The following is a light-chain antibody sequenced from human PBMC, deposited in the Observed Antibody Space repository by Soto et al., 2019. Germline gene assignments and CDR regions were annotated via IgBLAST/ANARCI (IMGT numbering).Light chain of an antibody. CDR2: GAS. CDR3: QQYGSSPRT. J-gene: IGKJ1*01. CDR1: QSVSSSY. Sequence: EIVLKQSPGTLSLSPGERATLSCRASQSVSSSYLAWYQQKPGQAPRILIYGASSRATGIPDRFSGSGSGTDFSLTISRLEPEDFAVYYCQQYGSSPRTFGQGTKVDIK. V-gene: IGKV3-20*01.